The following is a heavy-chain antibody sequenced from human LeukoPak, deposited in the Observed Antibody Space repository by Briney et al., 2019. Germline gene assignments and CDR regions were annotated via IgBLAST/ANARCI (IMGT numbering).Heavy chain of an antibody. CDR1: GGSISSYY. Sequence: SETLSLTCTVSGGSISSYYWSWIRQPPGKGLEWIGYIYYSGSTNYNPSLKSRVTISVDTSKNQFSLKLSSVTAADTAVYYCARSTREVVVITGAFDIWGQGTMVTVSS. J-gene: IGHJ3*02. D-gene: IGHD3-22*01. CDR3: ARSTREVVVITGAFDI. V-gene: IGHV4-59*08. CDR2: IYYSGST.